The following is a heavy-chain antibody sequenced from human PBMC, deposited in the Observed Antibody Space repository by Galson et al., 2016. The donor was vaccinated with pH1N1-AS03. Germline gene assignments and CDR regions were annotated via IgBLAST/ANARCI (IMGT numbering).Heavy chain of an antibody. CDR2: ISSDSTTI. CDR1: GFTFNHYS. Sequence: SLRLSCAASGFTFNHYSMNWVRQAPGKGLEWVSYISSDSTTIYYADSVKGRFTISRDNAKNSLYLQMNSLTAEATAIYYCARTSGAYFGSAFDIWGQGTMVTVSS. V-gene: IGHV3-48*04. CDR3: ARTSGAYFGSAFDI. D-gene: IGHD1-26*01. J-gene: IGHJ3*02.